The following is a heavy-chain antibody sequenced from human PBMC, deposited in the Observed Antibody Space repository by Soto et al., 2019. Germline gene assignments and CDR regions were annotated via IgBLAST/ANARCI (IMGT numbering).Heavy chain of an antibody. Sequence: PGGSLRLSCAASGFTFSSYGMHWVRQAPGKGLEWVAVIWSDGSNKYYADSVKGRFTISRDNSKNRLYLQMNSLRIEDTAVYNCARGRYGMDVWGRGTTVTASS. CDR3: ARGRYGMDV. CDR1: GFTFSSYG. V-gene: IGHV3-33*01. CDR2: IWSDGSNK. J-gene: IGHJ6*02.